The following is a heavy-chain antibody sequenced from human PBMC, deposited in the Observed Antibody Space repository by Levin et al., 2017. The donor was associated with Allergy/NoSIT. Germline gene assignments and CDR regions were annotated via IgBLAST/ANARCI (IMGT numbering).Heavy chain of an antibody. CDR1: GFPFSTYT. V-gene: IGHV3-21*01. J-gene: IGHJ4*02. CDR2: ISAYSTEV. D-gene: IGHD2-15*01. Sequence: GESLKISCAASGFPFSTYTMSWVRQAPGKGLEWVATISAYSTEVHYTDSVKGRFTISRDNAETSLYLQMSSLRAEDTAVYYCGRGAGWWDYWGQGTLVTVSS. CDR3: GRGAGWWDY.